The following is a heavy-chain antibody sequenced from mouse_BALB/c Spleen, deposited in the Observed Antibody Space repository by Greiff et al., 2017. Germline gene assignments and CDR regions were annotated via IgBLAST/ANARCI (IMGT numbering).Heavy chain of an antibody. D-gene: IGHD2-3*01. CDR1: GDSITSGY. CDR3: ARYDDGYPYAMDY. V-gene: IGHV3-8*02. CDR2: ISYSGST. Sequence: EVQVVESGPSLVKPSQTLSLTCSVTGDSITSGYWNWIRKFPGNKLEYMGYISYSGSTYYNPSLKSRISITRDTSKNQYYLQLNSVTTENTATYYCARYDDGYPYAMDYWGQGTSVTVSS. J-gene: IGHJ4*01.